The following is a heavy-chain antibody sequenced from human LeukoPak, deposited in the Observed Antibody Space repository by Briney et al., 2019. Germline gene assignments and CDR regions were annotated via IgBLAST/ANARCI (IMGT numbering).Heavy chain of an antibody. CDR2: ISERSKCNY. CDR1: GDSVSSNSAG. Sequence: SQTLSLTCAISGDSVSSNSAGWNWIRPSPWRGLEWLVCISERSKCNYEYGVPLHSRQTINPDTTKHQYSLQLNAVTPEDTAVYYCARAPPLYDSSGSYYEGAFDVWGEGTMVTVSS. V-gene: IGHV6-1*01. J-gene: IGHJ3*01. CDR3: ARAPPLYDSSGSYYEGAFDV. D-gene: IGHD3-22*01.